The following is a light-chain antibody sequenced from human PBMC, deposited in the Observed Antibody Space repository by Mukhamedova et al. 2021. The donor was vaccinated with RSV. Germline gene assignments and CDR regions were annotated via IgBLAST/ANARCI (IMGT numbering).Light chain of an antibody. CDR1: RGISHY. J-gene: IGKJ2*01. Sequence: RASRGISHYLAWFQQKPGKAPKSLIYAASILQSGAPSKFSGSGHGTDFTLTISNVQPEDIASYYCQQYNNYPYTFGQGTKLEIK. CDR2: AAS. V-gene: IGKV1-16*02. CDR3: QQYNNYPYT.